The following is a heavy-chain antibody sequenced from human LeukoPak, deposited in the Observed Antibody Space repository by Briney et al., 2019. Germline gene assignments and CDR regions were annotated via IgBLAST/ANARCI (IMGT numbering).Heavy chain of an antibody. CDR1: GDTLTEFS. Sequence: ASVKVSCKVSGDTLTEFSMHWVRQAPGRGLEWMGGFDPEDDETIYAQKFQGRVTMTEDTSADTAYMELTSLRSEDTAVYYCATDGGIAAAATFDYWGQGTLVTVSS. D-gene: IGHD6-13*01. J-gene: IGHJ4*02. V-gene: IGHV1-24*01. CDR3: ATDGGIAAAATFDY. CDR2: FDPEDDET.